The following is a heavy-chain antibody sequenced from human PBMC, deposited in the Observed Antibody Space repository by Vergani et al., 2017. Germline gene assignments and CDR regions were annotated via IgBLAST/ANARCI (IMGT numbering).Heavy chain of an antibody. D-gene: IGHD3-22*01. CDR3: ARGGPYDSSGNYRHYFDY. CDR1: GFTFSHYW. J-gene: IGHJ4*02. V-gene: IGHV3-7*01. CDR2: IKQDGNEK. Sequence: EVQLVESGGGLVQPGGSLRLSCVPSGFTFSHYWMSWVRQAPGKRLEWVANIKQDGNEKYFVDSVKGRFSFSRDNGKNSLSLQMNSLRGEDTAVYYCARGGPYDSSGNYRHYFDYWGQGTLVTVSS.